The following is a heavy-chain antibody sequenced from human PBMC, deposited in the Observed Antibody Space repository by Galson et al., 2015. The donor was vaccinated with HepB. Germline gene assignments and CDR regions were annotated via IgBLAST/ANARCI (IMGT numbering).Heavy chain of an antibody. Sequence: SLRLSCAASGFTFSSYVMHWVRQAPGKGLEWVAVIWYDGSNKYYADSVKGRITSYINNSKNTLYLQMNSLRAEDTAVYYCAREYCSSTSCYTGAFDYWGQGTLVTVSS. J-gene: IGHJ4*02. V-gene: IGHV3-33*01. CDR1: GFTFSSYV. D-gene: IGHD2-2*02. CDR2: IWYDGSNK. CDR3: AREYCSSTSCYTGAFDY.